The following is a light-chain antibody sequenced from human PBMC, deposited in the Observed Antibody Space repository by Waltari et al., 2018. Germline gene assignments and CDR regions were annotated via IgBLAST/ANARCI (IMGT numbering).Light chain of an antibody. CDR2: GVR. Sequence: QSVLTQPPSASGTPGQSITISCTGTSSDVGGYNLVSWHQQHPGKAPKLMVSGVRSRPSGVSNRYAGSKSGNTAALTISGLQAEDEADYYCSSYTSSSTYVVFGGGTKLTVL. CDR1: SSDVGGYNL. CDR3: SSYTSSSTYVV. V-gene: IGLV2-14*03. J-gene: IGLJ2*01.